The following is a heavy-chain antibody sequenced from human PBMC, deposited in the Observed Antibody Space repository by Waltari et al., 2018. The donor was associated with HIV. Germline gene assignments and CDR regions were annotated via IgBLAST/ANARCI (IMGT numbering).Heavy chain of an antibody. D-gene: IGHD3-22*01. CDR1: GFTFSIYA. CDR3: AKTKYYESDAFDI. CDR2: MSGGGDST. Sequence: EVQLVESGGGLVQPGGSLRLSCAASGFTFSIYAMSWVRQAPGKGLEVVSAMSGGGDSTNFSDSVKGRFTISRDNSKNTLYLQMNSLRADDTAVYDCAKTKYYESDAFDIWGQGQWSPSLQ. J-gene: IGHJ3*02. V-gene: IGHV3-23*04.